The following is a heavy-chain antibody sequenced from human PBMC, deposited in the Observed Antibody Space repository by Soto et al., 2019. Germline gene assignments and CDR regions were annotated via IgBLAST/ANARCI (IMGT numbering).Heavy chain of an antibody. CDR3: AKGGPFTGGFDP. D-gene: IGHD3-16*01. Sequence: EGQLLQSGGDLVQPGGSLRLSCAGSGLTLRSYAMTWIRQTPEKGLEWVSTISGRNGVPSYADSVNGRFTVSRDNSKNTLYLQMNSLRPDDTAIYYCAKGGPFTGGFDPWGQGTLVTVAS. V-gene: IGHV3-23*01. CDR2: ISGRNGVP. CDR1: GLTLRSYA. J-gene: IGHJ5*02.